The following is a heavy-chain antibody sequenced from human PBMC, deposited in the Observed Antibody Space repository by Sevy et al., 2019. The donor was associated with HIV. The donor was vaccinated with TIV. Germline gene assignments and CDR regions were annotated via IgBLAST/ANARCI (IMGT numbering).Heavy chain of an antibody. D-gene: IGHD2-15*01. Sequence: SETLSLTCSVSGGSGGSISDYYWSWIRQPPGKGLARIGYFNYSRSTKFNPSLKGRVTISVDTSKNQFSLKLTSVAAAETAVYYSARGGTSLFAPWGQGTLVTVSS. J-gene: IGHJ5*02. V-gene: IGHV4-59*01. CDR1: GGSGGSISDYY. CDR3: ARGGTSLFAP. CDR2: FNYSRST.